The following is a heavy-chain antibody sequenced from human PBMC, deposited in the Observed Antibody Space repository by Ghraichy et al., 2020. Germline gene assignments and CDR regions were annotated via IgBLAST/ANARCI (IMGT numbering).Heavy chain of an antibody. CDR2: IDWDDDK. J-gene: IGHJ6*02. D-gene: IGHD3-9*01. V-gene: IGHV2-70*11. CDR1: GFSLSTSGMC. CDR3: ARMKGDYDILTGYDYYYGMDV. Sequence: SGPTLVKPTQTLTLTCTFSGFSLSTSGMCVSWIRQPPGKALEWLARIDWDDDKYYSTSLKTRLTISKDTSKNQVLLTMTNMDPVDTATYYCARMKGDYDILTGYDYYYGMDVWGQGTTVTVSS.